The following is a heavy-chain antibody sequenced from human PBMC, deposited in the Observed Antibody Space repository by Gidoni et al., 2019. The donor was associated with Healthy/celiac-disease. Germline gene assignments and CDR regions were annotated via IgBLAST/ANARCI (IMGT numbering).Heavy chain of an antibody. CDR1: GFTFDDYA. J-gene: IGHJ6*02. CDR3: AKNFGAGQEYYYGMDV. Sequence: EVQLVESGGGLVQPGRSLRLSCAASGFTFDDYAMHWVRQAPGKGLEWVSGISWNSGSIGYADSVKGRFTISRDNAKNSLYLQMNSLRAEDTALYYCAKNFGAGQEYYYGMDVWGQGTTVTVSS. V-gene: IGHV3-9*01. CDR2: ISWNSGSI. D-gene: IGHD2-15*01.